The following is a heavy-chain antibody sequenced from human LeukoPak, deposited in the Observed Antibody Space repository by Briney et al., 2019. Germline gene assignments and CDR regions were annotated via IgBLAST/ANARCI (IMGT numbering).Heavy chain of an antibody. J-gene: IGHJ4*02. CDR1: GGSISSYY. CDR2: IYYSGST. CDR3: ARHLRGYSYGPFDY. Sequence: PSETLSLTCTVSGGSISSYYWSWVRQPPGKGLECIGYIYYSGSTNYNPSLKSRVTISVDTSKNQFPLKLSSVTAADTAVYYCARHLRGYSYGPFDYWGQGTLVTVSS. D-gene: IGHD5-18*01. V-gene: IGHV4-59*08.